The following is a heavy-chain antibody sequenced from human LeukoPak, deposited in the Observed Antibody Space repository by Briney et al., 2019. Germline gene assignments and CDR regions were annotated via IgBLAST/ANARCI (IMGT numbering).Heavy chain of an antibody. Sequence: SETLSLTCTVSGGSITSYYWSWIRLPPGKGLEWIGYIYYTGSANYNPSLRSRVTRSVDTSKMQFSLKLTSVTAADAAVYYCARSSVGTFDYWGQGTLVTVSS. J-gene: IGHJ4*02. CDR3: ARSSVGTFDY. V-gene: IGHV4-59*01. D-gene: IGHD5/OR15-5a*01. CDR1: GGSITSYY. CDR2: IYYTGSA.